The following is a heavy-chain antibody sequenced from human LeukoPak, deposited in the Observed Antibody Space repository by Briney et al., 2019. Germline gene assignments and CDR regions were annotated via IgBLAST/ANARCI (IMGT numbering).Heavy chain of an antibody. Sequence: SESLSLTCTVSGGSISSSSYYWGWIRQPPGKGLAWIGSIYYSGSTYYNPSLKSRVTISVDTSKNQFSLKLSSVTAADTAVYYCAREVAARPYWFDPWGQGTLVTVSS. V-gene: IGHV4-39*07. CDR1: GGSISSSSYY. CDR2: IYYSGST. D-gene: IGHD6-6*01. J-gene: IGHJ5*02. CDR3: AREVAARPYWFDP.